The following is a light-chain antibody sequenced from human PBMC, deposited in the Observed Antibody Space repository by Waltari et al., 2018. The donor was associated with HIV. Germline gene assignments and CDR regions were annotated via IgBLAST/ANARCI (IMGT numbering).Light chain of an antibody. CDR2: DVS. Sequence: QSALTQPASVSGSPGQSFTISCTGTSSDVGGYIHVSWYQQHPGRAPKLMIYDVSNRPSGVSNRFSGSKSGNTASLTISGLQAEDEADYYCSSYTSSSTPWVFGGGTKLTVL. J-gene: IGLJ3*02. CDR1: SSDVGGYIH. V-gene: IGLV2-14*01. CDR3: SSYTSSSTPWV.